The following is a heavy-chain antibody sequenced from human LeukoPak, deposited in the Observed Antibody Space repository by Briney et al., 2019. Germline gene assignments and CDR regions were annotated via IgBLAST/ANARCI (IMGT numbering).Heavy chain of an antibody. CDR3: ARVSLDSFDY. CDR2: IYYSGST. V-gene: IGHV4-30-4*01. CDR1: GGSISSGDYY. D-gene: IGHD3-22*01. J-gene: IGHJ4*02. Sequence: SETLSLTCTVSGGSISSGDYYWSWIRQPPRRGLEWIGYIYYSGSTYHNPSLKSRVTISVDTSKNQFSLKLSSVTAADTAVYYCARVSLDSFDYWGQGTLVTVSS.